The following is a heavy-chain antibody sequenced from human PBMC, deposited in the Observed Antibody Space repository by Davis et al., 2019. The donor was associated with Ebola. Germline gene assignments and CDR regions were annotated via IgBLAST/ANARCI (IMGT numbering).Heavy chain of an antibody. D-gene: IGHD1-26*01. CDR2: ISGSGGTT. J-gene: IGHJ4*02. CDR3: AKWSGSNHYYLDY. Sequence: GGSLRLSCADSVITFSSYAMTWVRQAPGKGLEWVSAISGSGGTTYYAGSVKGRFTVSRDNSKKTMYLQMNSLRVEDTAVYYCAKWSGSNHYYLDYWGQGTVVSVSS. V-gene: IGHV3-23*01. CDR1: VITFSSYA.